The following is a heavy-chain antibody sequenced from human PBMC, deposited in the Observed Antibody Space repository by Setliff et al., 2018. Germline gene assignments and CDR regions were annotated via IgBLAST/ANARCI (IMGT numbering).Heavy chain of an antibody. D-gene: IGHD2-15*01. CDR3: ARPGLYCSGGSCYGDDAFDI. Sequence: ASVKVSCKTSGYTFTSYGIIWVRQAPGRGLEWMGWISAYDGDTNYAQKLQGRVTMTTDTSTTTAYMELRSLRSDDTAVYYCARPGLYCSGGSCYGDDAFDIWGQGTMVTVSS. CDR1: GYTFTSYG. V-gene: IGHV1-18*01. CDR2: ISAYDGDT. J-gene: IGHJ3*02.